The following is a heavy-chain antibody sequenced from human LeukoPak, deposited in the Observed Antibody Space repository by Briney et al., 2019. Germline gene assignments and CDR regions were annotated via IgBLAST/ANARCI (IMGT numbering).Heavy chain of an antibody. J-gene: IGHJ4*02. CDR3: ARDAVGATDY. D-gene: IGHD1-26*01. CDR1: GGSICSYY. CDR2: IYYSGST. Sequence: PSETLSLTCTVSGGSICSYYWSWIRQPPGKGLEWIGYIYYSGSTNYIPSLKSRVTISVDTSKNQFSLKLSSVTAADTAVYYCARDAVGATDYWGQGTLVTVSS. V-gene: IGHV4-59*01.